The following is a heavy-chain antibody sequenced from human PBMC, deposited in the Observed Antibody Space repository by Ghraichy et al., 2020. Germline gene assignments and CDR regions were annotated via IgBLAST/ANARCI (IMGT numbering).Heavy chain of an antibody. J-gene: IGHJ5*02. CDR1: GFTFSSYS. CDR2: ISSSSSYI. D-gene: IGHD3-10*01. CDR3: ARDFRGSGSPKYDP. V-gene: IGHV3-21*01. Sequence: GGSLRLSCAASGFTFSSYSMNWVRQAPGKGLEWVSSISSSSSYIYYADSVKGRFTISRDNAKNSLYLQMNSLRAEDTAVYYCARDFRGSGSPKYDPWGQGTLVTVSS.